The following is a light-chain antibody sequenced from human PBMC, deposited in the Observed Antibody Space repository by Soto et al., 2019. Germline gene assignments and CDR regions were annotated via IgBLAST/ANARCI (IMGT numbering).Light chain of an antibody. V-gene: IGLV2-14*03. J-gene: IGLJ2*01. CDR3: SSDRSSSLVV. CDR2: DVS. Sequence: QSALPQPASVSGAPGQSITISCTVTSSDVCGYNYVSWYQQHPDKAPKLMIYDVSNRPSGVSNRFSGSKSGNTASLTISGLQAEDEDDYEFSSDRSSSLVVFGGGTKLPVL. CDR1: SSDVCGYNY.